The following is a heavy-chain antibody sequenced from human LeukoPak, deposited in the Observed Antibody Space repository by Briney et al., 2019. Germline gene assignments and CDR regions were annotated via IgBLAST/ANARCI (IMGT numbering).Heavy chain of an antibody. CDR1: GYTFTGYY. Sequence: ASVKVSCKASGYTFTGYYMHWVRQAPGQGLEWMGGFDPEDGETIYAQRFQGRVTMTEDTSTDTAYMELSSLRSEDTAVYYCATDTWGGFRYDYWGQGTLVTVSS. CDR3: ATDTWGGFRYDY. V-gene: IGHV1-24*01. CDR2: FDPEDGET. D-gene: IGHD3-10*01. J-gene: IGHJ4*02.